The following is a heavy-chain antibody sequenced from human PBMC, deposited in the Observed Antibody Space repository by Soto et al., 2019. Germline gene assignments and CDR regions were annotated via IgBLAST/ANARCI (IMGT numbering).Heavy chain of an antibody. V-gene: IGHV3-33*01. Sequence: QVQVVESGGGVVQPGRSLRLSCAASGFTFSSYGMHWVRQAPGKGLEWVAVIWYDGSNKHYADSVKGRFTISRDNSKNPLYVQMNSLRAEDTAVYYCARGYSHGSIAYWGQGTLVNVSS. CDR2: IWYDGSNK. CDR1: GFTFSSYG. J-gene: IGHJ4*02. CDR3: ARGYSHGSIAY. D-gene: IGHD5-18*01.